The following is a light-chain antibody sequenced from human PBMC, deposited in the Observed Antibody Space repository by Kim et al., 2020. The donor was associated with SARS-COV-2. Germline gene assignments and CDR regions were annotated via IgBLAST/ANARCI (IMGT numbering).Light chain of an antibody. CDR1: QSLSSW. CDR3: QQYNTLPCT. Sequence: DIQMTQSPSTLSASVGDRVTITCRASQSLSSWLDWYQQKPGKAPKVLIYEASSLESGVPSRFSGTGSGTDFTLSISSLQPDDFAAYYCQQYNTLPCTFGQGTKVDIK. J-gene: IGKJ1*01. CDR2: EAS. V-gene: IGKV1-5*03.